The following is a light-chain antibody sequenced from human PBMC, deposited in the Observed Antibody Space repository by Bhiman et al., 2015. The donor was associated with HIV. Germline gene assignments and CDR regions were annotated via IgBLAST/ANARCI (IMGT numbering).Light chain of an antibody. CDR2: DVS. CDR3: CSYANVGSSSFV. CDR1: SSDVGGY. Sequence: QSALTQPASLSGSPGQSITISCTGTSSDVGGYVSWYQQHPGKVPKLLIYDVSERPSGISDRFSGSKSGNTASLTISGLQAEDEADYYCCSYANVGSSSFVFGGGTKLTVL. J-gene: IGLJ2*01. V-gene: IGLV2-23*02.